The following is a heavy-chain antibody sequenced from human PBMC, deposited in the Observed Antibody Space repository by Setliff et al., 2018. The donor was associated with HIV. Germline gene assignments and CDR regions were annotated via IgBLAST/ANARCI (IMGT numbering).Heavy chain of an antibody. CDR1: GGSISSHY. V-gene: IGHV4-59*11. D-gene: IGHD1-1*01. CDR2: IYYSGST. CDR3: ARGASKELDY. J-gene: IGHJ4*02. Sequence: PSETLSLTCTVSGGSISSHYWSWIRQPPGKGLEWIGSIYYSGSTNYNPSLKSRVTISVDTSKDQFSLKLRSVTAADTAVYYCARGASKELDYWGPGTLVTVSS.